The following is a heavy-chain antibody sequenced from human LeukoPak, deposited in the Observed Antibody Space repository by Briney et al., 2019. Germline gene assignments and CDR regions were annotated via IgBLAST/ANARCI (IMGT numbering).Heavy chain of an antibody. CDR3: ARGQRPAARQVAYNWFDP. J-gene: IGHJ5*02. CDR2: INHSGST. CDR1: GGSFSGYY. V-gene: IGHV4-34*01. D-gene: IGHD6-6*01. Sequence: PSETLSLTCAVYGGSFSGYYWSWIRKPPGKGLEWIGEINHSGSTNYNPSLKSRVTISVDTSKNQFSLKLSSVTAADTAVYYCARGQRPAARQVAYNWFDPWGQGTLVTVSS.